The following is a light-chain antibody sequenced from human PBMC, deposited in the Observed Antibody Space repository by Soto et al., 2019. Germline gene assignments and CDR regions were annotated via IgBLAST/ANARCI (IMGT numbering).Light chain of an antibody. J-gene: IGKJ2*01. CDR2: AAS. V-gene: IGKV1-39*01. Sequence: DIQMTQSPSSLSASVGDRVTITCRASQSISSSLIWYQQKPGKAPKLLIYAASTLQSGVPSRFSGSGSATDFTLTISSLQPEDFATYYCQQSYSTPYTFGQGTKLEIK. CDR3: QQSYSTPYT. CDR1: QSISSS.